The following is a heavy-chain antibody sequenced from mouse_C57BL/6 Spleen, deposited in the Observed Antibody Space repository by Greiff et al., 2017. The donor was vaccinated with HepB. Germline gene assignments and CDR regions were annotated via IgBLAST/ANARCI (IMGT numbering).Heavy chain of an antibody. D-gene: IGHD1-1*01. CDR3: ARSADYYGSRAFAY. V-gene: IGHV1-75*01. CDR1: GYTFTDYY. J-gene: IGHJ3*01. CDR2: IFPGSGST. Sequence: QVQLQQSGPVLVKPGASVKISCKASGYTFTDYYINWVKQRPGQGLEWIGWIFPGSGSTYYNEKFKGKATLTVDKSSSTAYMLLSSLTSEDSAVYFCARSADYYGSRAFAYWGQGTLVTVSA.